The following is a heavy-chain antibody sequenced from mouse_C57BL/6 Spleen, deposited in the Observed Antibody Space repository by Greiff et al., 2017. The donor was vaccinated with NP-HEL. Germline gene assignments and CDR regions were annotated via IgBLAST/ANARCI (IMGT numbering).Heavy chain of an antibody. CDR1: GYTFTDYN. D-gene: IGHD1-1*01. Sequence: EVQLQQSGPELVKPGASVKMSCKASGYTFTDYNMHWVKQSHGKSLEWIGYINPNNGGTSYNQKFKGKATLTVNKSSSTAYMELRSLTSEDSAVYYCAPITTVVAYYYAMDYWGQGTSVTVSS. V-gene: IGHV1-22*01. CDR3: APITTVVAYYYAMDY. J-gene: IGHJ4*01. CDR2: INPNNGGT.